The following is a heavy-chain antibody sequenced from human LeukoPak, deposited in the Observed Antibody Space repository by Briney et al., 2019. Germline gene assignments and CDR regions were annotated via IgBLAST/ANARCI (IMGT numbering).Heavy chain of an antibody. CDR3: AKGLFYDSSGLNSPDY. CDR2: IGSGSVDK. D-gene: IGHD3-22*01. V-gene: IGHV3-23*01. Sequence: GGSLRLSCAASGFSFNIYAMGWVRQAPGKGLEWVSVIGSGSVDKHYADTVRGRFDISRDNSKNRLFLQMNSLRAEDTAVYYCAKGLFYDSSGLNSPDYWGQGTLVTVSS. J-gene: IGHJ4*02. CDR1: GFSFNIYA.